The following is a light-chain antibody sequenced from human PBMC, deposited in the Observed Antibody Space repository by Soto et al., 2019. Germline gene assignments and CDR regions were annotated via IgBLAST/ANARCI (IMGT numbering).Light chain of an antibody. CDR3: QHYDSFPRT. Sequence: DIQMTQSPSSLSASAGDRVTITCQASQDIENHVNWYQQKVGKAPKLVIFDASQLHTGVPSRFSGGGFGRDFTLSISSLQPEDIATYFCQHYDSFPRTFGQGTKMDIK. V-gene: IGKV1-33*01. CDR2: DAS. J-gene: IGKJ1*01. CDR1: QDIENH.